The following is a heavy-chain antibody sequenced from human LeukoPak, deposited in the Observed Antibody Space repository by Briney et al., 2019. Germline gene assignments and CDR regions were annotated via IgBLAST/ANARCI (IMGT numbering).Heavy chain of an antibody. CDR1: GYTFTGYD. CDR2: MNPNSGNT. V-gene: IGHV1-8*01. CDR3: ARGFLLYYMDV. Sequence: ASVKVSCKASGYTFTGYDLNWVRQATGQGLEWMGWMNPNSGNTGYAQKFQGRVTMTRNTSISTAYMELSSLRSEDTAVYYCARGFLLYYMDVWGKGTTVTVSS. J-gene: IGHJ6*03. D-gene: IGHD3-3*01.